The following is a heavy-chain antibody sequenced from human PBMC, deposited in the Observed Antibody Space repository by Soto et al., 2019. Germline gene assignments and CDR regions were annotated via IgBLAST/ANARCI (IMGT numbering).Heavy chain of an antibody. CDR1: GFTFSNAW. Sequence: EVQLVESGGGLVKPGGSLRLSCAASGFTFSNAWMSWVRQAPGKGLEWVGRLKSKTDGGTTDYAAPVKGRFTISRDVSKNTLYLQMNSLKTEDTAVYYCTTGSSGWLEGAFDIWGQGTMVTVSS. CDR2: LKSKTDGGTT. CDR3: TTGSSGWLEGAFDI. V-gene: IGHV3-15*01. J-gene: IGHJ3*02. D-gene: IGHD6-19*01.